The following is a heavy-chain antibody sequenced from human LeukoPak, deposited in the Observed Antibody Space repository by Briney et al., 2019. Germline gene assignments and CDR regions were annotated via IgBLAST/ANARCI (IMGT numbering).Heavy chain of an antibody. Sequence: GGSLRLSCAASGFSFISYSMHWVRQAPGKGLEGVGVISDDGRSKDYADSVKGRFTISRDNSKDTLYLQMNSLRDEDTAVYYCAKRPSDYGDYVSYFDYWGQGTLVTVSS. J-gene: IGHJ4*02. CDR3: AKRPSDYGDYVSYFDY. D-gene: IGHD4-17*01. CDR1: GFSFISYS. V-gene: IGHV3-30*18. CDR2: ISDDGRSK.